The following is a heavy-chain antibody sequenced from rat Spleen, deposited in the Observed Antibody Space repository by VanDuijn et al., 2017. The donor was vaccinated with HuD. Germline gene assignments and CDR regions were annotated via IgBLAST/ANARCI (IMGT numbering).Heavy chain of an antibody. Sequence: EVQLQESGPGLVKPSQSLSLTCSVTVYSITSSYRWSWIRKFPGNKLEWMGYINSAGSTNYNPSLKSRISITRDTSKNQFFLQVNSVTTEDTANYYCARRRYDGTYCLYWGQGVMVTVSS. CDR1: VYSITSSYR. V-gene: IGHV3-3*01. D-gene: IGHD1-12*02. CDR2: INSAGST. CDR3: ARRRYDGTYCLY. J-gene: IGHJ2*01.